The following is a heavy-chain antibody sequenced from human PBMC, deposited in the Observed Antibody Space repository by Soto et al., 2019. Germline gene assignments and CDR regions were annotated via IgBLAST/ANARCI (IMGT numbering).Heavy chain of an antibody. V-gene: IGHV3-30*18. J-gene: IGHJ3*02. CDR1: GGYSISYV. CDR2: ITYDGDKK. D-gene: IGHD3-10*01. CDR3: AKGISMVRGLVILLPDGFDI. Sequence: SRTLACVSSGGYSISYVLLLVRKSPGTGLEWASSITYDGDKKSSAGSVKGRFTISRDNSKNTLYLQINTLSAEDTAVYYCAKGISMVRGLVILLPDGFDICGQGTMVTVS.